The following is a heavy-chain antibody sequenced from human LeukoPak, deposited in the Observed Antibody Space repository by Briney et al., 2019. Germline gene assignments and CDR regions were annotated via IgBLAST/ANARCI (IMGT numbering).Heavy chain of an antibody. V-gene: IGHV3-23*01. Sequence: GGSQRLSCAASGFTFSSHALSWVRQAPGKGLEWVSSLSGSGYNTYYADSVKGRFTISRDNSKNTVYLQMNSLRAEDTAVYYCAKDPYGTRYFDYWGQGTLVTVSS. D-gene: IGHD2-2*01. CDR3: AKDPYGTRYFDY. CDR2: LSGSGYNT. J-gene: IGHJ4*02. CDR1: GFTFSSHA.